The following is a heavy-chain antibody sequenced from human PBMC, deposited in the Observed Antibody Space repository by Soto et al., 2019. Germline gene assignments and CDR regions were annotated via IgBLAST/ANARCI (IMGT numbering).Heavy chain of an antibody. CDR2: IWYDGSKK. V-gene: IGHV3-33*01. Sequence: QVQLVESGGGVVQPGTSLRLSCAASGFTFSGHGRHWVRQAPGKGLEWMAVIWYDGSKKYYGDSVKGRFTISRDNSKNTLFLQMNSLRVEDTAVYYCARGRGGDYGGNSGYYDYWGQGTLVTVSS. D-gene: IGHD4-17*01. CDR1: GFTFSGHG. CDR3: ARGRGGDYGGNSGYYDY. J-gene: IGHJ4*02.